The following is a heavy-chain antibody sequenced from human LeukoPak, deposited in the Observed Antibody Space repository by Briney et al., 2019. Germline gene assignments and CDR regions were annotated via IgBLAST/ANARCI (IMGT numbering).Heavy chain of an antibody. J-gene: IGHJ4*02. CDR2: ISWNSGNI. D-gene: IGHD3-22*01. CDR1: GFTFDDYA. CDR3: ARDPVYYDSSGYLSGAYFDY. Sequence: GGSLRLSCAASGFTFDDYAMHWVRQAPGKGLEWVSGISWNSGNIGYVDSVKGRFTISRDNAKNSLYLQMNSLRAEDTAVYYCARDPVYYDSSGYLSGAYFDYWGQGTLVTVSS. V-gene: IGHV3-9*01.